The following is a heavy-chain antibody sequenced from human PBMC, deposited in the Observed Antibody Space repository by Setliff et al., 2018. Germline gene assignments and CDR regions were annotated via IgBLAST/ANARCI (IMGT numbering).Heavy chain of an antibody. Sequence: GESLKISCKGSGYSFTSYWIGWVRQMPGKGLEGMGIIYPGDSDTRYSPSFQGQVTISADKSISTAYLHWSSLKASDTAMYYCARSRSNFWSGYFNWFDPWGQGTLVTVSS. CDR2: IYPGDSDT. CDR3: ARSRSNFWSGYFNWFDP. J-gene: IGHJ5*02. D-gene: IGHD3-3*01. CDR1: GYSFTSYW. V-gene: IGHV5-51*01.